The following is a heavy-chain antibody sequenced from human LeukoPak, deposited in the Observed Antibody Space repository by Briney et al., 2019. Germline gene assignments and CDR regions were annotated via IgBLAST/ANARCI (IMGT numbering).Heavy chain of an antibody. D-gene: IGHD7-27*01. CDR2: INHSGST. V-gene: IGHV4-34*01. J-gene: IGHJ6*02. CDR3: AGAQRGTDSRRWGGAYDYYYGMDV. Sequence: SETLSLTCAVYGGSFSGYYWSWIRQPPGKGLEWIGEINHSGSTNYNPSLKSRVTISVDTSKNQFSLKLSSVTAADTAVYYCAGAQRGTDSRRWGGAYDYYYGMDVWGQGTTVTVSS. CDR1: GGSFSGYY.